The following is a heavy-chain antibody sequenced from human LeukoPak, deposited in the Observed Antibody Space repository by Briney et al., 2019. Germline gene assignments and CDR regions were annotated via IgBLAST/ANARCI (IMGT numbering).Heavy chain of an antibody. CDR2: INPNSGGT. D-gene: IGHD3-16*01. J-gene: IGHJ4*02. Sequence: ASVKVSCKASGYTFTGYYMHWVRQAPGQGLEWMGWINPNSGGTNYAQKFQGRVTMTRDTSISTAYMELSRLRSDDTAVHYCARVMVTFGGVMDYFDYWGQGTLVTVSS. V-gene: IGHV1-2*02. CDR3: ARVMVTFGGVMDYFDY. CDR1: GYTFTGYY.